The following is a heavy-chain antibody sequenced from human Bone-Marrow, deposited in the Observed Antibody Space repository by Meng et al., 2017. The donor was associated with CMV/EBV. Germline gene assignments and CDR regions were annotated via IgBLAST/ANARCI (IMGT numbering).Heavy chain of an antibody. CDR3: ARHPDCSSTSCFKIGANWFDP. CDR1: W. CDR2: IYPADSDT. V-gene: IGHV5-51*01. D-gene: IGHD2-2*01. J-gene: IGHJ5*02. Sequence: WIRWVRPLPGKGLEWMGIIYPADSDTRYSPSFQGHVTLSADKSISTAYLQWSRLKASDTAMYYCARHPDCSSTSCFKIGANWFDPWGQGTLVTVSS.